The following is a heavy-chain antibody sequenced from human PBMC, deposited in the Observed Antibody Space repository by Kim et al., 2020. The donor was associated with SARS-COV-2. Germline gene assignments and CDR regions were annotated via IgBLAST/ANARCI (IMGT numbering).Heavy chain of an antibody. V-gene: IGHV1-69*04. Sequence: AQKFQGRVTIPTDKSTSTAYMELSSLRSEDTAVYYCARESFSSRWTGFDYWGQGTLVTVSS. CDR3: ARESFSSRWTGFDY. J-gene: IGHJ4*02. D-gene: IGHD6-13*01.